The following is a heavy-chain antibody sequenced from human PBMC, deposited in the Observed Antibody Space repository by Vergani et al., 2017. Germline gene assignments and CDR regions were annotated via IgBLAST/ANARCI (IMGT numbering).Heavy chain of an antibody. D-gene: IGHD1-26*01. Sequence: QVQLQESGPRLVRPSQTLSLTCTVSGGSINTGAYYWSWIRQPAGKGLEWIGRVYTSGMTNYNPSLKSRVTILVDRSKSQLSLKLTSVTAGDTAVYFCAADRGSYPGMDVWGQGTTVTVSS. CDR3: AADRGSYPGMDV. CDR2: VYTSGMT. J-gene: IGHJ6*02. CDR1: GGSINTGAYY. V-gene: IGHV4-61*02.